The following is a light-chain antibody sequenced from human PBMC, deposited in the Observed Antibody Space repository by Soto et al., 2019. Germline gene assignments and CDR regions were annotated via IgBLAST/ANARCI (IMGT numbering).Light chain of an antibody. J-gene: IGKJ3*01. CDR3: QRYGSSTRFT. Sequence: EIVLTQSPGTLSLSPGERATLSCRASQSVSSSYLAWYQQKPGQAPRLLIYGASSRATGIPDRFSGSGSGTDFTLTISRLEPEDFAVYYCQRYGSSTRFTFGPGTKVDIK. V-gene: IGKV3-20*01. CDR2: GAS. CDR1: QSVSSSY.